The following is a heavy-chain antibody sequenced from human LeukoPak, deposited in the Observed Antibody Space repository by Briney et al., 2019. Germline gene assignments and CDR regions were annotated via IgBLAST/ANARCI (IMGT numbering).Heavy chain of an antibody. J-gene: IGHJ3*02. V-gene: IGHV5-51*01. CDR1: GNTFTTSG. D-gene: IGHD3-22*01. Sequence: PGGPLKFSGKGFGNTFTTSGIGWVGQMPGKGLEWMGIFYPGAFDTRYSPSFQGQVTISADKSISTAYLQWSSLKASDTAMYYCARPRLPYYYDSSGRNDAFDIWGQGTMVTVSS. CDR3: ARPRLPYYYDSSGRNDAFDI. CDR2: FYPGAFDT.